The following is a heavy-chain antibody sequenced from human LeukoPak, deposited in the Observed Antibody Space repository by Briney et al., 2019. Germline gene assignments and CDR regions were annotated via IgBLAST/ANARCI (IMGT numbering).Heavy chain of an antibody. J-gene: IGHJ6*03. CDR1: GGSFSGYY. D-gene: IGHD4/OR15-4a*01. V-gene: IGHV4-34*01. CDR3: ARALLLTHYYYYYMDV. Sequence: KPSETLSLTCAVYGGSFSGYYWSWIRQPPGKGLEWIGEINHSGSTNYNPSLKSRVTISVDTSKNQFSLKLSSVTAADTAVYYCARALLLTHYYYYYMDVWGKGTTVTVSS. CDR2: INHSGST.